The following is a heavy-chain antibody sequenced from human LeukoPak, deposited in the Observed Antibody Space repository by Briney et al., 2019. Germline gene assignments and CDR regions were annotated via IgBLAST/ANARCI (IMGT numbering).Heavy chain of an antibody. CDR1: GGSFSGYY. J-gene: IGHJ5*02. V-gene: IGHV4-34*01. D-gene: IGHD1-26*01. CDR3: ARWVGNRNWFDP. Sequence: SETLSLTCAVYGGSFSGYYWSWIRQPPGKGLEWIGEINHSGSTNYNPSLKSRVTISVDTSKNQFSLKVTSVTAADTAVYYCARWVGNRNWFDPWGQGTLVTVSS. CDR2: INHSGST.